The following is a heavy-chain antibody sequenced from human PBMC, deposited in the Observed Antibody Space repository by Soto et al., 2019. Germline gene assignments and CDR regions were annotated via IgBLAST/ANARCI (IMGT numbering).Heavy chain of an antibody. CDR1: GGSISRNNYY. CDR3: VSRTVTTFNAFDI. D-gene: IGHD4-17*01. CDR2: IYYSENT. Sequence: SETLSLTCTVSGGSISRNNYYWGWVRQPPGQGLEWIGSIYYSENTYYNPSLKSRVTIYLDTSKNQFSLKLSSVTAADTAVYYCVSRTVTTFNAFDIWGQGTMVTVSS. J-gene: IGHJ3*02. V-gene: IGHV4-39*01.